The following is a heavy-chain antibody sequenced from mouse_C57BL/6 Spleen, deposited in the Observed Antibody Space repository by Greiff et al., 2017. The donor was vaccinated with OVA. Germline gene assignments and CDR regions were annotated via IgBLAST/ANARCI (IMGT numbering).Heavy chain of an antibody. Sequence: HLVESGGGLVQPKGSLKLSCAASGFSFNTYAMNWVRQAPGKGLEWVARIRSKSNNYATYYADSVKDRFTISRDDSESMLYLQMNNLKTEDTAMYYCVRRDYGSWGQGTSVTVSS. J-gene: IGHJ4*01. CDR2: IRSKSNNYAT. CDR3: VRRDYGS. V-gene: IGHV10-1*01. D-gene: IGHD1-1*01. CDR1: GFSFNTYA.